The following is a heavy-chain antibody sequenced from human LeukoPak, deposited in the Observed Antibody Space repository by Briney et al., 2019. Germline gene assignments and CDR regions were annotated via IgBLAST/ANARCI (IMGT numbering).Heavy chain of an antibody. J-gene: IGHJ3*02. V-gene: IGHV3-21*04. D-gene: IGHD6-19*01. CDR1: GFTFSSYS. CDR2: ISSSSSYI. CDR3: AKIPGYSSGWYWEDAFDI. Sequence: GSLRLSCAASGFTFSSYSMNWVRQAPGKGLEWVSSISSSSSYIYYADSVKGRFTISRDNSKNTLYLQMNSLRAEDTAVYYCAKIPGYSSGWYWEDAFDIWGQGTMVTVSS.